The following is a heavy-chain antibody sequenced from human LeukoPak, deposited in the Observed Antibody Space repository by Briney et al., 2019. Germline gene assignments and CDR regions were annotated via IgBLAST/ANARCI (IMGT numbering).Heavy chain of an antibody. Sequence: SETLSLTCAVYGGSFSGYYWSWIRQPPGKGLEWIGEINHSGSTNYNPSLKSRVTISADTSKNQFSLKLSSVTAADTAVYYCARFPYYYGSGSYFDFDYWGQGTLVTVSS. CDR2: INHSGST. D-gene: IGHD3-10*01. V-gene: IGHV4-34*01. CDR3: ARFPYYYGSGSYFDFDY. CDR1: GGSFSGYY. J-gene: IGHJ4*02.